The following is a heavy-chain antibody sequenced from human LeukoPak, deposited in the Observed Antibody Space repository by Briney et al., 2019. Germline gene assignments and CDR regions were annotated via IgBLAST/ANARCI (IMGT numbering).Heavy chain of an antibody. CDR1: GFTFSTYA. Sequence: GGSLRLSCAASGFTFSTYAIHWVRQAPGKGLEWVAVISYDGINKYYADSVKGRFTISRDNSKNTLSLQMNSLRAEDTAVYYCAKDQGVNFFDYWGQGTLVTVSS. D-gene: IGHD2-8*01. CDR2: ISYDGINK. V-gene: IGHV3-30*04. J-gene: IGHJ4*02. CDR3: AKDQGVNFFDY.